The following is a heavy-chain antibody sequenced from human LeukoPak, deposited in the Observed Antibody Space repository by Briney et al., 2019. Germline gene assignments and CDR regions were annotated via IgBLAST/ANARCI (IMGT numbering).Heavy chain of an antibody. D-gene: IGHD3-22*01. CDR2: IYHSGST. CDR3: ARGYDSSGYYYRHDAFDI. J-gene: IGHJ3*02. Sequence: GSLRLSCVASGFTFSSYAMHWVRQTPGKGLEWIGSIYHSGSTYYNPSLKSRVTISVDTSKNQFSLKLSSVTAADTAVYYCARGYDSSGYYYRHDAFDIWGQGTMVTVSS. CDR1: GFTFSSYA. V-gene: IGHV4-38-2*01.